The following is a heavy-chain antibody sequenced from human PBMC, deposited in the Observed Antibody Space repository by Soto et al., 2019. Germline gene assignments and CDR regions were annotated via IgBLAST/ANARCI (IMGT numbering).Heavy chain of an antibody. CDR2: IYYSGST. CDR1: GGSISSSCFF. CDR3: ARGPSGDKVDY. D-gene: IGHD7-27*01. V-gene: IGHV4-39*01. Sequence: LETLSLNCTGSGGSISSSCFFLGCIRQPPGKGLEWIGSIYYSGSTYYNPSLKSRVNISVDTSETQFSLKLNSVSAADTAVYYCARGPSGDKVDYWGQG. J-gene: IGHJ4*02.